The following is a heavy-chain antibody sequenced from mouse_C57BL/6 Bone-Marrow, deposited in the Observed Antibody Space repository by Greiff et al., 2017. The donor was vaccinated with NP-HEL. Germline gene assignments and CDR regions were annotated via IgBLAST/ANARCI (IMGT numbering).Heavy chain of an antibody. CDR2: ISSGGSYT. Sequence: EVQRVESGGDLVKPGGSLKLSCAASGFTFSSYGMSWVRQTPDKRLEWVATISSGGSYTYYPDSVKGRFTISRDNAKNTLYLQMSSLKSEDTAMYYCASQIYYDYDGAYWGQGTLVTVSA. CDR3: ASQIYYDYDGAY. CDR1: GFTFSSYG. D-gene: IGHD2-4*01. V-gene: IGHV5-6*01. J-gene: IGHJ3*01.